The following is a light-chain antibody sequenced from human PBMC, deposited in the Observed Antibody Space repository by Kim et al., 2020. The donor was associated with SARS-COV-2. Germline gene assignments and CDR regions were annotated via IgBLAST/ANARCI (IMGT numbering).Light chain of an antibody. J-gene: IGLJ1*01. CDR1: SSDVVVII. CDR3: SSYAGNYASV. Sequence: QSVPISFTGTSSDVVVIIMSPGTNSTQATPPKLIIYDVTKRPSGVPDRFSGSKSGNTASLTISGLQAEDETDYYCSSYAGNYASVFGSGTKVTVL. CDR2: DVT. V-gene: IGLV2-11*01.